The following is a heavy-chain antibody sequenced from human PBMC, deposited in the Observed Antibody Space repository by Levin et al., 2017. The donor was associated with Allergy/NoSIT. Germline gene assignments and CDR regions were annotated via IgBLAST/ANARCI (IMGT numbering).Heavy chain of an antibody. CDR1: GGSINSYF. J-gene: IGHJ4*02. CDR2: VYYSGST. V-gene: IGHV4-59*01. CDR3: AGVVPPGHSDY. Sequence: SQTLSLTCTVSGGSINSYFWSWFRQPPGKRLEWIGYVYYSGSTKYNPSLKSRATISVDTSKTQFSLKLTSVTAGDTAVYFCAGVVPPGHSDYWGQGTLVTVSS. D-gene: IGHD6-6*01.